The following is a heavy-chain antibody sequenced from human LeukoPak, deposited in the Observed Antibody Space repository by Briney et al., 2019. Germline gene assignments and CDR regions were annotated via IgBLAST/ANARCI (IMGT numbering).Heavy chain of an antibody. Sequence: PGRSLRLSCAASGFTFSSYGVHWVRQAPGKGLMWVSRINSDGSSTSYADSVKGRFTISRDNAKNTLYLQMNSLRAEDTAVFYCARVGQAGYVGYPLDYRGQGTLVTVSS. CDR2: INSDGSST. CDR1: GFTFSSYG. D-gene: IGHD5-12*01. V-gene: IGHV3-74*01. J-gene: IGHJ4*02. CDR3: ARVGQAGYVGYPLDY.